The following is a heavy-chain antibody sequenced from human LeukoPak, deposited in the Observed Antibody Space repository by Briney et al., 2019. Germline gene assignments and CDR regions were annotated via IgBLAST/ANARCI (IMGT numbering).Heavy chain of an antibody. Sequence: PSETLSLTCAVYGGSFSGYYWSWIRQPPGKGLEWIGEINHSGSTNYNPSLKSRVTISVGTSKNQFSLKLSSVTAADTAVYYCARVGATRRDDAFDIWGQGTMVTVSS. V-gene: IGHV4-34*01. D-gene: IGHD1-26*01. CDR3: ARVGATRRDDAFDI. CDR1: GGSFSGYY. CDR2: INHSGST. J-gene: IGHJ3*02.